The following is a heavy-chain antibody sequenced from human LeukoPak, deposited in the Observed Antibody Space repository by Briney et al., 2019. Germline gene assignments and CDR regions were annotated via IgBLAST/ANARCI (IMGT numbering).Heavy chain of an antibody. CDR1: GGTFGSYA. Sequence: SVKVSCKASGGTFGSYAISWVRQAPGQGLEWMGGIIPIFGTANYAQKFQGRVTITTDESTNTAYMELSSLRSEDTAVYYCARQRARYCEAGAKHMDVWGKGTTVTVSS. CDR2: IIPIFGTA. CDR3: ARQRARYCEAGAKHMDV. D-gene: IGHD2-8*02. J-gene: IGHJ6*03. V-gene: IGHV1-69*05.